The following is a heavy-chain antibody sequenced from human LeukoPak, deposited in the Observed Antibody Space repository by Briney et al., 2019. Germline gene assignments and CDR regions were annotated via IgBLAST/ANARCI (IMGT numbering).Heavy chain of an antibody. CDR1: GYTFTSYG. D-gene: IGHD3-3*01. CDR2: VSAYNGNT. Sequence: ASVKVSCKASGYTFTSYGISWVRQAPGQGLEWMGWVSAYNGNTNYAQKLQGRVTMTTDTSTSTAYMERRSLRSDDTAMYYCARDRPTIFGVVITSYYDYWGQGTLVTVSS. CDR3: ARDRPTIFGVVITSYYDY. V-gene: IGHV1-18*01. J-gene: IGHJ4*02.